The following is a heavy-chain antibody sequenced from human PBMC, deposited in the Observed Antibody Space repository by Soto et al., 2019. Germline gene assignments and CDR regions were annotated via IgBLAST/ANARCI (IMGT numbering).Heavy chain of an antibody. D-gene: IGHD6-6*01. CDR3: ARDGSARSSSPGYYFDY. CDR1: GFTFSSYW. Sequence: GGSLRLSCAASGFTFSSYWMHWVRQAPGRGLVWVSRINSDGSDTRYADSVKGRFTISRDNAKNTLFLQMNSLRAEDTAMYYCARDGSARSSSPGYYFDYSGQGTLVTVSS. V-gene: IGHV3-74*01. CDR2: INSDGSDT. J-gene: IGHJ4*02.